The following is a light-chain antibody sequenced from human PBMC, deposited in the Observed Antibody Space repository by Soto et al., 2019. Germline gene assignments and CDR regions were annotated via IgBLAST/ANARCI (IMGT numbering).Light chain of an antibody. Sequence: DIQMTQSPSSLSASVGDRVTITCRASQSVSNHLNWSQQKPGKAPKLLIYASSSLQSGVPSRCSGSGSGTDVTLTISSLQPEDFATYYCQQSHSNIQDLTFGGGTKVEIK. V-gene: IGKV1-39*01. CDR3: QQSHSNIQDLT. CDR1: QSVSNH. J-gene: IGKJ4*02. CDR2: ASS.